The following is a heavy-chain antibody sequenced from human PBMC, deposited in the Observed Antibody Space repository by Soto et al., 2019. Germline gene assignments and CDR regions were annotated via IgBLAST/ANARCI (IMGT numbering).Heavy chain of an antibody. CDR1: GGTFSSYA. CDR3: ARVDQLPQKNYYYYGMDV. D-gene: IGHD2-2*01. Sequence: SVKVSCKASGGTFSSYAISWVRQAPGQGLEWMGGIIPIFGTANYAQKFQGRVTITADESTSTAYMELSSLRSEDTAVYYCARVDQLPQKNYYYYGMDVWGQGTTVTVSS. V-gene: IGHV1-69*13. CDR2: IIPIFGTA. J-gene: IGHJ6*02.